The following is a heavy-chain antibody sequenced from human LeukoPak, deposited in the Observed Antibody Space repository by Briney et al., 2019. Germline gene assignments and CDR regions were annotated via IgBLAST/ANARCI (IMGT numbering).Heavy chain of an antibody. V-gene: IGHV4-59*01. Sequence: SETLSLTCTVSGGSISSYYWSWIRQPPGKGLEWIGYIYYSGSTNYNPSLKSRVTISVDTSKNQFSLKLSSVTAADTAVYYCATQLGEYDYVWGSYRFDYWGQGTLVTVSS. CDR3: ATQLGEYDYVWGSYRFDY. CDR2: IYYSGST. D-gene: IGHD3-16*02. J-gene: IGHJ4*02. CDR1: GGSISSYY.